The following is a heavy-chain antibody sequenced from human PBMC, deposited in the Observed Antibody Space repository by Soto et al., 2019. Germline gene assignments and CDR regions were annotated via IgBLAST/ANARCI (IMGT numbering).Heavy chain of an antibody. Sequence: GGSLRLSCAASGFTFSSYAMSWVRQAPGKGLEWVSAISGSGGSTYYADSVKGRFTISRDNSKNTLYLQMNSLRAEDTAVSFCAKDSAGWFGQLLNYFDYWGQGIQVTVSS. D-gene: IGHD3-10*01. J-gene: IGHJ4*02. V-gene: IGHV3-23*01. CDR3: AKDSAGWFGQLLNYFDY. CDR2: ISGSGGST. CDR1: GFTFSSYA.